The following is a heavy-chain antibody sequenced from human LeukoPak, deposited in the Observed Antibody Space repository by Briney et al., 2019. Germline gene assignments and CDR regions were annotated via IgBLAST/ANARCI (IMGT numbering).Heavy chain of an antibody. CDR2: IVPIFGTA. Sequence: SVRISCKAFGGSFSSEAISWVRQAPGQGLEWMGGIVPIFGTANYAQKFQGRVTITTDESTSTAYMEVSSLRSEDTAVYYCGRKAGDCGGNSCYSIDYWGQGTLVTVSS. V-gene: IGHV1-69*05. D-gene: IGHD2-15*01. CDR1: GGSFSSEA. J-gene: IGHJ4*02. CDR3: GRKAGDCGGNSCYSIDY.